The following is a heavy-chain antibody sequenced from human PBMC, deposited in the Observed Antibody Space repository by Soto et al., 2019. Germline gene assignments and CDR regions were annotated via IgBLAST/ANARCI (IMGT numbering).Heavy chain of an antibody. CDR1: GFTFSMYW. V-gene: IGHV3-74*01. D-gene: IGHD1-1*01. Sequence: EVQLVESGGGLVQPGGSLRLSCAASGFTFSMYWMHWVRQVPGKGPEWVSRINDDGISTNYADSVKGRFTISRDNAKNTLYLQMNALRGEDTAVYYCTRGPRSTSTGTGAFWGQGTLVTVSS. CDR3: TRGPRSTSTGTGAF. J-gene: IGHJ4*02. CDR2: INDDGIST.